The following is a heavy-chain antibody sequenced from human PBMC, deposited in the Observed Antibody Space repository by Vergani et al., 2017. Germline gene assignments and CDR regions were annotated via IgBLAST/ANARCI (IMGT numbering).Heavy chain of an antibody. Sequence: EKQLVQSGSETKKPGESLKISCQAFGYIFSNFWIGWVRQRPGRGLEWMGIIYPGDSEVKSNPTFRGQVSFSVDTSVNTAYLQWRSRQASDTATYFCASGGHGSENGGALQLWGQGTNITVSS. J-gene: IGHJ3*01. CDR1: GYIFSNFW. D-gene: IGHD3-10*01. V-gene: IGHV5-51*01. CDR2: IYPGDSEV. CDR3: ASGGHGSENGGALQL.